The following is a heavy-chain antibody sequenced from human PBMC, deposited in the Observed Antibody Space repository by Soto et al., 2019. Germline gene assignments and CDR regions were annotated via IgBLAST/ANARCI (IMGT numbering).Heavy chain of an antibody. V-gene: IGHV3-11*01. J-gene: IGHJ4*02. CDR3: VRDRSGTYVGY. CDR2: ISSTSGTI. CDR1: GFTFSDDY. Sequence: PGGSLRLSCAASGFTFSDDYMSWIRQAPGKGLEWVSYISSTSGTIYYADAVKGRFTISRDNAKSSLYLQMNSLRAEDTAVYYCVRDRSGTYVGYWGQGTLVTVSS. D-gene: IGHD1-26*01.